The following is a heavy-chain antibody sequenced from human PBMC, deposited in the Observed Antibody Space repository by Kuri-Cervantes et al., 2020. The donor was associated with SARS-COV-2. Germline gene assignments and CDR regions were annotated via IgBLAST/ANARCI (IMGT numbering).Heavy chain of an antibody. CDR1: GFTFSSYA. D-gene: IGHD1-7*01. CDR2: ISSNGGST. J-gene: IGHJ5*02. V-gene: IGHV3-64D*08. Sequence: GESLKISCSASGFTFSSYAMHWVRQAPGKGLEYVSAISSNGGSTYYADSVKGRFTISRDNSKNTLYLQMSSLRAEDTAVYYCVKDVAFAGTTFDPWGQGTRVTGSS. CDR3: VKDVAFAGTTFDP.